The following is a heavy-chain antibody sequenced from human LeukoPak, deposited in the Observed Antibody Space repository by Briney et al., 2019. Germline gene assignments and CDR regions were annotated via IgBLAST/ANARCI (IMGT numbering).Heavy chain of an antibody. Sequence: GGSLRLSCAASGFTFSSYAMHWVRQAPGKGLEWVAVISYDGSNKYYADSVKGRFTTSRDNSKNTLYLQMNSLRAEDTAVYYCAELGITIIGGVWGKGTTVTISS. CDR3: AELGITIIGGV. J-gene: IGHJ6*04. CDR1: GFTFSSYA. V-gene: IGHV3-30*04. D-gene: IGHD3-10*02. CDR2: ISYDGSNK.